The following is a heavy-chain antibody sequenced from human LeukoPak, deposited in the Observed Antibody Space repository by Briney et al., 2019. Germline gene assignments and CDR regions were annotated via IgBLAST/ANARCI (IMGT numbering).Heavy chain of an antibody. CDR1: GGSISRTIYY. J-gene: IGHJ4*02. Sequence: SETLSLTCTVSGGSISRTIYYWGWIRQPPGKGLEWIGSIYYSGSTYYSPSLKSRVTISVDTSKNQFSLKLSSVTAADTAVYYCARIRSSGYDSYYFDSWGQGTLVTVSS. CDR3: ARIRSSGYDSYYFDS. V-gene: IGHV4-39*01. D-gene: IGHD5-12*01. CDR2: IYYSGST.